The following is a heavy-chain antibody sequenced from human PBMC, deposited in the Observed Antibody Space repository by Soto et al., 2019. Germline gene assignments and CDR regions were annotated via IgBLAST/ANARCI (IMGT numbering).Heavy chain of an antibody. CDR3: AQLLGGSYAFEI. J-gene: IGHJ3*02. CDR2: ISFDGSNR. Sequence: PGGSLSLSCAASGFTFRNYPMNWVRQAPDRGLEWVALISFDGSNRDYADSVRGRFTVSRDNSKNTLHLQMNSLRPEDTAIYYCAQLLGGSYAFEIWGQGTLVTVS. D-gene: IGHD1-26*01. V-gene: IGHV3-30-3*01. CDR1: GFTFRNYP.